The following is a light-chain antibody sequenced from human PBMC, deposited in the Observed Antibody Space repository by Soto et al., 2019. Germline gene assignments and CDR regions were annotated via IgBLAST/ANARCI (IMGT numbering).Light chain of an antibody. CDR2: AAS. V-gene: IGKV1-39*01. Sequence: DIQMTQSPSSLSASVGERVTITCRASQSINSNLNWYQQKPGKAPKVLIYAASGLQSGVPSRFSGSGSGTDFTLTISSLQPEDFATYLCQQSYSSPLTFGGGTKVEIK. J-gene: IGKJ4*01. CDR3: QQSYSSPLT. CDR1: QSINSN.